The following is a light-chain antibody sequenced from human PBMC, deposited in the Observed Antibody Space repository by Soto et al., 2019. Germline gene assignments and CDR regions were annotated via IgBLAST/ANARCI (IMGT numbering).Light chain of an antibody. CDR1: SGDIAAYNF. J-gene: IGLJ3*02. V-gene: IGLV2-14*01. Sequence: QSALTQPASVSGSPGQSITISCTGASGDIAAYNFVSWYQHRPGKAPKLMIYEVTNRPSGVSIRFSGSKSGDTASLTISDLQDEDEADYYCSSYMATTTVAVFGGGTKVTVL. CDR3: SSYMATTTVAV. CDR2: EVT.